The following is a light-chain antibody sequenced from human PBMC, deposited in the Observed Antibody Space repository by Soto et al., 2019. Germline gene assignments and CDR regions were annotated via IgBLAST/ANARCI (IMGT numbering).Light chain of an antibody. V-gene: IGLV2-23*02. Sequence: QSALTQSASVSGSPGQSITISRTGTSSDIGSYNLVSWYQQHPGKAPTLLIYEVIKRPSGVSNRFSGSKSGNTASLTISGLQAEDEADYYCCSYAGSSTFVIFGGGTKVTVL. J-gene: IGLJ2*01. CDR1: SSDIGSYNL. CDR3: CSYAGSSTFVI. CDR2: EVI.